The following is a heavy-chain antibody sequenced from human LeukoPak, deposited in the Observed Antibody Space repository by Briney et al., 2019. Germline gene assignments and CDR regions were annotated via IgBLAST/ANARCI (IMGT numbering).Heavy chain of an antibody. CDR2: IYYSGST. Sequence: MPSETLSLTCTVSGGSISSSSYYWGWIRQPPGKGLEWIGSIYYSGSTYYNPSLKSRVTISVDTSKNQFSLKLSSVTAADTAVYYCARDDGSGWPPPAYWGQGTLVTVSS. J-gene: IGHJ4*02. V-gene: IGHV4-39*07. CDR3: ARDDGSGWPPPAY. CDR1: GGSISSSSYY. D-gene: IGHD6-19*01.